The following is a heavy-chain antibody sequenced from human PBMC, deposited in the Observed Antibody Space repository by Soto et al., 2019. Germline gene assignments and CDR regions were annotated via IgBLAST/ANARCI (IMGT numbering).Heavy chain of an antibody. V-gene: IGHV4-59*01. CDR3: ARDPGKAAAGAYYGMDV. Sequence: PSETLSLTCTVSAGSISSYYWSWIRQPPGKGLEWIGYIYYSGSTNYNPSLKSRVTISVDTSKNQFSLKLSSVTAADTAVYYCARDPGKAAAGAYYGMDVWGQGTTVTVSS. J-gene: IGHJ6*02. CDR1: AGSISSYY. CDR2: IYYSGST. D-gene: IGHD6-13*01.